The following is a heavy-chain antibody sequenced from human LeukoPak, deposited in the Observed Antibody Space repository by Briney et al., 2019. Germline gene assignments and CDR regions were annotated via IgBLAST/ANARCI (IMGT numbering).Heavy chain of an antibody. CDR2: INPSGGST. CDR3: AATLTMTAGSAYYGLDA. Sequence: ASVKVSCKASGYTFTSYYMHWVRQAPGQGLEWMGIINPSGGSTSYAPKFQDRVTVTRDMSTSTAYMELSSLRSEDTAVYYCAATLTMTAGSAYYGLDAWGQGTTVTVSS. V-gene: IGHV1-46*01. J-gene: IGHJ6*02. D-gene: IGHD3-10*01. CDR1: GYTFTSYY.